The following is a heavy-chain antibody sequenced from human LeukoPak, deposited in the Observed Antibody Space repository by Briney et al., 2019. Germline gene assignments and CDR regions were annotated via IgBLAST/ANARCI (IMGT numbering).Heavy chain of an antibody. J-gene: IGHJ6*02. V-gene: IGHV1-8*01. D-gene: IGHD2-21*01. Sequence: ASVKVSCKASGYTFTSYDINWVRQATGQGLEWMGWMNPNSGNTGYAQKFQGRVTMTRNTSISTAYMELSSLRSEDTAVYYCARFSYDPPYYYYDMDVWGQGTTVTVSS. CDR2: MNPNSGNT. CDR3: ARFSYDPPYYYYDMDV. CDR1: GYTFTSYD.